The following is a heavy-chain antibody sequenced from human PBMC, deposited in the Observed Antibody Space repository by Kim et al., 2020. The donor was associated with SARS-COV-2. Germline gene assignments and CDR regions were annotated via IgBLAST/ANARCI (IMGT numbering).Heavy chain of an antibody. J-gene: IGHJ4*02. V-gene: IGHV4-4*07. CDR2: TSGPT. CDR3: ASALGH. D-gene: IGHD3-16*02. Sequence: TSGPTNYSPPLQSRVPMSVDMSKNQFSLKLSAVTAADTAVYYCASALGHWGQGTLVTVSS.